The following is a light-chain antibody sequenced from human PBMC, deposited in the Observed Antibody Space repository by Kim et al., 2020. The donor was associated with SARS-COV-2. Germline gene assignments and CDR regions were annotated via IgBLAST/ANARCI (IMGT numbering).Light chain of an antibody. CDR3: LQVYTYPRT. CDR2: ATS. V-gene: IGKV1-6*02. J-gene: IGKJ1*01. Sequence: ASVGDRVTITCRASQDISNHLAWYQQKPGEAPELLVYATSTLKIGVPSRFSGSGSGTEFTLTISGLQPEDFATYYCLQVYTYPRTFAQGTKVDIK. CDR1: QDISNH.